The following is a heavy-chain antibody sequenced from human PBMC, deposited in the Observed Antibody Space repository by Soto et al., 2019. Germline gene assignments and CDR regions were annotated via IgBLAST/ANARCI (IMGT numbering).Heavy chain of an antibody. CDR1: GFTFSSYG. CDR3: AKDWEYDFWSGSKSLDY. Sequence: GGSLRLSCAASGFTFSSYGMHWVRQAPGKGLEWVAAISYDGSNKYYADSVKGRFTISRDNSKNTLYLQMNSLRAEDTAVYYCAKDWEYDFWSGSKSLDYWGQGTLVTVSS. J-gene: IGHJ4*02. CDR2: ISYDGSNK. D-gene: IGHD3-3*01. V-gene: IGHV3-30*18.